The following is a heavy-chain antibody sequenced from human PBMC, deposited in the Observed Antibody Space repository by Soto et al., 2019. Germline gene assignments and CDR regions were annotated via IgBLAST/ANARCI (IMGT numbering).Heavy chain of an antibody. CDR2: IWYDGSNK. D-gene: IGHD1-7*01. CDR1: GFTFSSYG. J-gene: IGHJ6*03. CDR3: ATLFGTGTTFFYYYYYYMDV. V-gene: IGHV3-33*01. Sequence: PGGSLRLSCAASGFTFSSYGMHWVRQAPGKGLEWVAVIWYDGSNKYYADSVKGRFTISRDNSKNTLYLQMNSLRAEDTAVYYCATLFGTGTTFFYYYYYYMDVWGKGTTVTVSS.